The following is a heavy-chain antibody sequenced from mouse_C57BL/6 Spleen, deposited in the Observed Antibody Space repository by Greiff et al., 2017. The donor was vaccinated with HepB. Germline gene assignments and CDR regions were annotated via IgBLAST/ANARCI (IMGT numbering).Heavy chain of an antibody. J-gene: IGHJ2*01. Sequence: EVKVVDSGEGLVKPGGSLKLSCAASGFTFSSYAMSWVRQTPEKRLEWVAYISSGGDYIYYADTVKGRFTISRDNARNTLYLQMSSLKSEDTAMYYCTRDGGLDSSGYDYWGQGTTLTVSS. CDR3: TRDGGLDSSGYDY. CDR2: ISSGGDYI. V-gene: IGHV5-9-1*02. CDR1: GFTFSSYA. D-gene: IGHD3-2*02.